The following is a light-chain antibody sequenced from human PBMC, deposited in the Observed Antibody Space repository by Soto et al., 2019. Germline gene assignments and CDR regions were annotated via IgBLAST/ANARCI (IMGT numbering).Light chain of an antibody. V-gene: IGLV2-8*01. Sequence: QSALTQPPSASGSPGQSVTISCTGSSSDIGGYNYVSWHQQHPGKAPKLMIYEVTKRPSGVPDRFSGSKSGNTASLTVSGLQAEDEADYYCSSYAGSNNLYVFGTGTKLTV. CDR2: EVT. CDR1: SSDIGGYNY. J-gene: IGLJ1*01. CDR3: SSYAGSNNLYV.